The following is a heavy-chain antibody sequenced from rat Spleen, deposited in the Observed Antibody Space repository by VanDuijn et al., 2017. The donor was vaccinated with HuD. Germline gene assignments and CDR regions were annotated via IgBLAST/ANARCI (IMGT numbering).Heavy chain of an antibody. J-gene: IGHJ2*01. CDR1: GFTFSHYG. V-gene: IGHV5-29*01. D-gene: IGHD5-1*01. CDR2: LSYDGSST. CDR3: TRQTGSLFDY. Sequence: EVQLVESGGDLVQPGRSLKLTCAASGFTFSHYGMAWVRQAPTKGLEWVATLSYDGSSTYYRDSVKGRITISRDTAQNILYLQMNSPRSEDTATYYCTRQTGSLFDYCGQGVMVTVSP.